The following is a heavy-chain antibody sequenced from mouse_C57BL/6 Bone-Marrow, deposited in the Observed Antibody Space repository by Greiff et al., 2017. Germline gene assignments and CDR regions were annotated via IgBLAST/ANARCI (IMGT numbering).Heavy chain of an antibody. CDR3: ARNDGYYNYYAMDY. D-gene: IGHD2-3*01. CDR1: GFSLTSYG. Sequence: VHLVESGPGLVQPSQSLSITCTVSGFSLTSYGVHWVRQSPGKGLEWLGVIWSGGSTDYNAAFISRLSISKDNSKSQVFFKMNSLQADDTAIYYCARNDGYYNYYAMDYWGQGTSVTVSS. CDR2: IWSGGST. J-gene: IGHJ4*01. V-gene: IGHV2-2*01.